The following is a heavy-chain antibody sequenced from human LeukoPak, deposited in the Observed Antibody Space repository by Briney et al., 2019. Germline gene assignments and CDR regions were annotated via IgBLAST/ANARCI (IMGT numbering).Heavy chain of an antibody. CDR3: AKEPRAGLYRVLPAAIRSWGYYYYMDV. J-gene: IGHJ6*03. CDR2: ISGSGGST. D-gene: IGHD2-2*02. CDR1: GFTFSSYA. Sequence: GGSLRLSCAASGFTFSSYAMSWVRQAPGKGLEWVSAISGSGGSTYYADSVKGRFTISRDNSKNTLYLQMNSLRAEDTAVYYCAKEPRAGLYRVLPAAIRSWGYYYYMDVWGKGTTVTVSS. V-gene: IGHV3-23*01.